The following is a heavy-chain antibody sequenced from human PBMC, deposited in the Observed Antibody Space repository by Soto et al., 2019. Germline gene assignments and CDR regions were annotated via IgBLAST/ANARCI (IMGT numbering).Heavy chain of an antibody. CDR1: GGTFSSYA. Sequence: QVQLVQSGAEVKKPGSSVKVSCKASGGTFSSYAISWVRQAPGQGLEWMGGNIPIFGTANYAQKFQGRVTITADESTSTAYMELSSLRSEDTAVYYCARASQPTLKYSNYGQLDYWGQGTLVTVSS. CDR2: NIPIFGTA. D-gene: IGHD4-4*01. J-gene: IGHJ4*02. V-gene: IGHV1-69*01. CDR3: ARASQPTLKYSNYGQLDY.